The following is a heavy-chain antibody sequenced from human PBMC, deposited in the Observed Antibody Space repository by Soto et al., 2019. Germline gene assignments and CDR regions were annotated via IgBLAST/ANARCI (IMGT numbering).Heavy chain of an antibody. J-gene: IGHJ4*02. CDR1: GYTVTSYG. CDR2: ISAYNGNT. Sequence: QVQLVQSGAEVKKPGASVKVSCKASGYTVTSYGISWVRQAPGQGLEWMGWISAYNGNTNNAQKLQGRGTMTTDTYNSTASMELRSLSSDDTAVDYCARDHGEILVVNDFDYWGQGTLVTVSS. D-gene: IGHD3-22*01. CDR3: ARDHGEILVVNDFDY. V-gene: IGHV1-18*01.